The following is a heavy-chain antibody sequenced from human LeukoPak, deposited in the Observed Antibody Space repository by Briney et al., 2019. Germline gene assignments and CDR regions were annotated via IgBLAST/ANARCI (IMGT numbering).Heavy chain of an antibody. Sequence: ASVKVSCKASGYPFTSYGINWVRQAPGQGLEWMGWISAYNGNINYAQKLQGRVTMTTDTSTSTAYMELRSLRPDDTAVYYCARSDGSRWNYYYYGIDVWGKGTTVTVSS. CDR1: GYPFTSYG. D-gene: IGHD6-13*01. CDR2: ISAYNGNI. V-gene: IGHV1-18*04. J-gene: IGHJ6*04. CDR3: ARSDGSRWNYYYYGIDV.